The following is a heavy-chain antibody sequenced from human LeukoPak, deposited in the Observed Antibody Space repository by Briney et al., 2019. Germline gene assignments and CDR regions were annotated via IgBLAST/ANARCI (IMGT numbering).Heavy chain of an antibody. CDR2: IKQDGSEK. D-gene: IGHD3-22*01. Sequence: GGSLRLSCAASGFTFSSYAMHWVRQAPGKGLEWVANIKQDGSEKYYVDSVKGRFTISRDNAKNSLYLQMNSLRAEDTAVYYCARVYDSSALDYWGQGTLVTVSS. CDR1: GFTFSSYA. V-gene: IGHV3-7*03. J-gene: IGHJ4*02. CDR3: ARVYDSSALDY.